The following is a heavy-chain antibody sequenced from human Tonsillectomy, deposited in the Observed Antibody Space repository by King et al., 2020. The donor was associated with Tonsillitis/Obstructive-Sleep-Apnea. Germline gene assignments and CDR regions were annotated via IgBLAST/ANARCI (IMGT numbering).Heavy chain of an antibody. V-gene: IGHV4-59*08. CDR3: ARHFADGWSFMTYYYYYGMDV. CDR1: GGSISRYY. CDR2: IYYSGST. J-gene: IGHJ6*02. D-gene: IGHD3-10*01. Sequence: VQLQESGPGLVKPSETLSLTCTVSGGSISRYYWSWIRQPPGKGLEWIGYIYYSGSTNYNPSLKSRVTISVDTSKNQFSLKLSSVTAADTAVYYCARHFADGWSFMTYYYYYGMDVWGQGTTVTVSS.